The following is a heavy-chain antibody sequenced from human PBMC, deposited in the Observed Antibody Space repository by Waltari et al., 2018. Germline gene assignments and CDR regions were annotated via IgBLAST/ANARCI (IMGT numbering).Heavy chain of an antibody. Sequence: QLQLQESGPGLVKPSETLSLTCTVSGGSISSSSYYWGWIRQPPGKGLEWIGSIYYSGRTYYNPSLKSRVTISVDTSKNQFSLKLSSVTAADTAVYYCARQSSSLDSFDYWGQGTLVTVSS. CDR3: ARQSSSLDSFDY. J-gene: IGHJ4*02. V-gene: IGHV4-39*01. CDR2: IYYSGRT. D-gene: IGHD6-6*01. CDR1: GGSISSSSYY.